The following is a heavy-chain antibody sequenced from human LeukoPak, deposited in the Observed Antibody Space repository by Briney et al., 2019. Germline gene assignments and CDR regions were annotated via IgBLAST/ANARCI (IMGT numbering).Heavy chain of an antibody. J-gene: IGHJ3*02. CDR3: AKGNQRAYDAFDI. CDR1: GFIFGSYA. Sequence: GGSLRLSCAASGFIFGSYAMSWVRQAPGKGLEWVSTISAGGGDTDYADSVEGRFTISRDNSKNTLHLQMNSLRAEDTAVYYCAKGNQRAYDAFDIWGQGTMVTVSS. CDR2: ISAGGGDT. V-gene: IGHV3-23*01. D-gene: IGHD1-14*01.